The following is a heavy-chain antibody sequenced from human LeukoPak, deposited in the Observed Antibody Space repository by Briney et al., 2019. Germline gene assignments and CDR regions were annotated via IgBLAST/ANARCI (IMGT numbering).Heavy chain of an antibody. D-gene: IGHD1-26*01. CDR1: GFTFSSYA. CDR2: ISLTGSTI. V-gene: IGHV3-48*04. Sequence: GGSLRLSCAASGFTFSSYAMSWVRQAPGKGLEWVSHISLTGSTISYADSLRGRFTISRDNARNSLSLQMNNLRVEDTAVYYCARGSGSSVYWGQGTLVTVSS. CDR3: ARGSGSSVY. J-gene: IGHJ4*02.